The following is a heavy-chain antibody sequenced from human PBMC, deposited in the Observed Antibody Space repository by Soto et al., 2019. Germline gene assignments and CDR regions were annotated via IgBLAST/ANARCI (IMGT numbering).Heavy chain of an antibody. V-gene: IGHV3-33*01. D-gene: IGHD5-12*01. CDR2: IWYHGNKE. Sequence: QEQLVESGGGVVQPGRSLRLSCAASGFTFSRNGMHWIRQAPGKGLEWVAIIWYHGNKENYADSVRGRFTISRDNSKNTVYLQMDSLRVEDTAVYYCARWNLAGSTIDAFDLWGQGTLVTVSS. CDR1: GFTFSRNG. J-gene: IGHJ3*01. CDR3: ARWNLAGSTIDAFDL.